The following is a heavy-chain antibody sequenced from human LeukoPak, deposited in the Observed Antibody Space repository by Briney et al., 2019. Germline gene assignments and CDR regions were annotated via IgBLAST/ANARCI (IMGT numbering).Heavy chain of an antibody. D-gene: IGHD2-2*03. J-gene: IGHJ4*02. CDR2: INPNSGGT. CDR3: AREGVLDIVVVPAAPLDY. V-gene: IGHV1-2*02. CDR1: GYTFTGYY. Sequence: ASVKVSCKASGYTFTGYYMHWVRQAPGQGLEWMGWINPNSGGTNYAQKFQGRVTMTRDTSISTAYMELSRLRSDDTAVYYCAREGVLDIVVVPAAPLDYWGQGTLVTVSS.